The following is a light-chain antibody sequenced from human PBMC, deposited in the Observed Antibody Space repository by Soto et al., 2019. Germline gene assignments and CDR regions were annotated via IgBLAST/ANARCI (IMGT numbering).Light chain of an antibody. Sequence: QSVLSQPASVSGSPGQSGTISCTGPRSDIGDSNFISWYQHSPGKAPRLLIYEVNNRPSGVSKRFSGSKAGKTASLTISGLLDDAEADYLFASFRSGTTLVFGSGTKVTV. V-gene: IGLV2-14*01. CDR1: RSDIGDSNF. CDR2: EVN. J-gene: IGLJ6*01. CDR3: ASFRSGTTLV.